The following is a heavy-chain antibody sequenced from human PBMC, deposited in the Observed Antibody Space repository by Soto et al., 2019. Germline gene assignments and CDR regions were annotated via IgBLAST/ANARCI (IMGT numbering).Heavy chain of an antibody. Sequence: GASVKVSCKASGYTFTSYGISWVRQAPGQGLEWMGWISAYNGNTNYAQKLQGRVTITTDTSTSTAYMELSSLRSEDTAVYYCAKAYSGWTFDYWGQGTLVTVSS. V-gene: IGHV1-18*01. J-gene: IGHJ4*02. CDR1: GYTFTSYG. CDR2: ISAYNGNT. CDR3: AKAYSGWTFDY. D-gene: IGHD6-19*01.